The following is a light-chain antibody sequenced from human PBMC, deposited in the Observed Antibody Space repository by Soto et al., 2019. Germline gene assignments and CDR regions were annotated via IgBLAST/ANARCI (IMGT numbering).Light chain of an antibody. J-gene: IGLJ1*01. Sequence: QSALTQPASVSGSPRQSITISCPGASSDVGGYTYVSWYQQHQGKAPKLIIYEVNNRPSGVSKRFSGSKSGNTASLTIAGLQAEQEADYYCGSYASSSTLYVFGTGTKVTV. V-gene: IGLV2-14*01. CDR2: EVN. CDR3: GSYASSSTLYV. CDR1: SSDVGGYTY.